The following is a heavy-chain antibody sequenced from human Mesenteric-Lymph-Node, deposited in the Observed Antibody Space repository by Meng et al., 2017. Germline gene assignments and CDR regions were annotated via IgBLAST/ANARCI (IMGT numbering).Heavy chain of an antibody. CDR2: ISPNSGGT. J-gene: IGHJ3*02. V-gene: IGHV1-2*06. D-gene: IGHD1-20*01. CDR3: AAPSITGDAFDI. Sequence: ASVKVSCKASGYTFTAYYIHWVRQAPGQGLEWMGRISPNSGGTNYAQKFQGRVTMTRDKSISTAYMELSRLRSDDTAVYYCAAPSITGDAFDIWGQGTMVTVSS. CDR1: GYTFTAYY.